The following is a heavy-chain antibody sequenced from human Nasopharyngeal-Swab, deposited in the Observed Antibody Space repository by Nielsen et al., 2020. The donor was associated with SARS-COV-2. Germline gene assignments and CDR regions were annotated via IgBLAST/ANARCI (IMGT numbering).Heavy chain of an antibody. J-gene: IGHJ4*02. V-gene: IGHV4-4*02. CDR2: ISHNGNA. D-gene: IGHD2-2*01. CDR1: GGSISSSYW. Sequence: SETLFLTCAVSGGSISSSYWWSWVRQPPGKGLEWIGEISHNGNANYHPSLKSRVTISLDESRNQFSLNLNSVTAADTAVYYCARSRRGAFDYWGQGTLVTVSS. CDR3: ARSRRGAFDY.